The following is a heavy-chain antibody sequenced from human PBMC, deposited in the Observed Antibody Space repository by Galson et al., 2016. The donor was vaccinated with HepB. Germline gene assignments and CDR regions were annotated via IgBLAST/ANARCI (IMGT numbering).Heavy chain of an antibody. V-gene: IGHV1-18*01. CDR2: ISAYSGDT. D-gene: IGHD3-9*01. CDR3: AREARLRYVDS. J-gene: IGHJ5*01. Sequence: SVKVSCKASGYMFSSYGISWVRQAPGQGLELMGWISAYSGDTDSEQKFHDRVTMTTDTSASTAYMELRSLRAEDTAVYYCAREARLRYVDSWGQGTLVTVSS. CDR1: GYMFSSYG.